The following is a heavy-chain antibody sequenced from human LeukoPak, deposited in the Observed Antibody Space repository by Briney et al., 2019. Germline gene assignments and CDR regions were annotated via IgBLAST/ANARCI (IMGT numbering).Heavy chain of an antibody. CDR3: ARGITMVRGVIMLYYCDY. V-gene: IGHV1-18*01. J-gene: IGHJ4*02. Sequence: ASVKVSCKASGGTFSSYVINWVRQAPGQGLEWMGWISAYNGNTNYAQKLQGRVTMTTDTSTSTAYMEPRSLRSDDTAVYYCARGITMVRGVIMLYYCDYWGQGTLVTVSS. CDR2: ISAYNGNT. D-gene: IGHD3-10*01. CDR1: GGTFSSYV.